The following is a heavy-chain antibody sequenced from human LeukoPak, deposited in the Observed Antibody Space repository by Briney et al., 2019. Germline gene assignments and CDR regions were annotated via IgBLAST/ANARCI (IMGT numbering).Heavy chain of an antibody. V-gene: IGHV1-2*02. Sequence: ASVKVSCTTSGYSFTDYYIQWVRQAPGQGLEWMGWINPNGGGTDYAQKFQGRVTMTRDTSISTAYMEVSRLTSDDTAVYFCARDGGYSYGFYTFDYWGQGTLVTVSS. CDR1: GYSFTDYY. CDR3: ARDGGYSYGFYTFDY. J-gene: IGHJ4*02. CDR2: INPNGGGT. D-gene: IGHD5-18*01.